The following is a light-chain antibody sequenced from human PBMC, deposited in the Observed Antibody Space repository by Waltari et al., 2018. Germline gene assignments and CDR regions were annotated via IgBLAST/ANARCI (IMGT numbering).Light chain of an antibody. V-gene: IGLV5-45*03. Sequence: QAVLTQPSSLSASPGASASLPSTLRSGVNVISYNIYWYKQKAGSPRQFLLRSIAVADKQQGSGVPSRFSGSKDASANVGILLISGLRSEDEADYYCMIWHRGVWVSGGGTQLTVL. CDR3: MIWHRGVWV. J-gene: IGLJ3*02. CDR2: SIAVADK. CDR1: SGVNVISYN.